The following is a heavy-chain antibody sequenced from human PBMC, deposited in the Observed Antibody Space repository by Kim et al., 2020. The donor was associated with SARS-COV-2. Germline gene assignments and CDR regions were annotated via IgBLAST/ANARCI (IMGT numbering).Heavy chain of an antibody. CDR1: GFTFSSYW. CDR2: IKQDGSEK. J-gene: IGHJ4*02. D-gene: IGHD2-2*01. Sequence: GGSLRLSCAASGFTFSSYWMSWVRQAPGKGLEWVANIKQDGSEKYYVDSVKGRFTISRDNAKNSLYLQMNSLRAEDTAVYYCARDNCSSTSCYGVYFDYWGQGTLVTVSS. CDR3: ARDNCSSTSCYGVYFDY. V-gene: IGHV3-7*03.